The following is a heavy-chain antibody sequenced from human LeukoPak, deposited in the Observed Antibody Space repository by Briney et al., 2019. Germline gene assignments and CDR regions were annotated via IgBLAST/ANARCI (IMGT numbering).Heavy chain of an antibody. CDR3: AKGLMRDRWFGES. D-gene: IGHD3-10*01. J-gene: IGHJ1*01. Sequence: GGSLRLSCAASGFTFSYYGMHWVRQAPGKGLEWVAFIRYDGNDKFYAETVKGRFTISRDTSRNTLYLQMNRLRPEDTAVYYCAKGLMRDRWFGESRGQGTLVTVSS. V-gene: IGHV3-30*02. CDR2: IRYDGNDK. CDR1: GFTFSYYG.